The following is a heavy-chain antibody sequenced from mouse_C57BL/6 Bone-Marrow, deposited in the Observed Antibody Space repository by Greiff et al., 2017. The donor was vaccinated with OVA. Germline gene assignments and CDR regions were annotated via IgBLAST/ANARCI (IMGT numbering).Heavy chain of an antibody. Sequence: QVQLKQPGAELVMPGSSVKLSCKASGYTFTSYWMHWVKQRPIQGLEWIGNIDPSDSETHYNQKFKDKATLTVDKSSSTAYMQLSSLTSEDSAVYYCASGGSWYFDVWGTGTTVTVSS. CDR1: GYTFTSYW. CDR2: IDPSDSET. V-gene: IGHV1-52*01. CDR3: ASGGSWYFDV. J-gene: IGHJ1*03. D-gene: IGHD1-2*01.